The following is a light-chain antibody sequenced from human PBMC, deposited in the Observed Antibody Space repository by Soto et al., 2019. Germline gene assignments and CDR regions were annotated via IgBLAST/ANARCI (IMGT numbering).Light chain of an antibody. V-gene: IGKV3-20*01. J-gene: IGKJ1*01. Sequence: EIVLTQSPGTLSLSPGERATLSCRASQRFGSSNLAWYQQKPGQAPRLLIYSTSSRATGIPDRFSGSGSGTDFTLTISRLEPEDFAVYYCQQYGNSTWTFGQGTKVDIK. CDR1: QRFGSSN. CDR3: QQYGNSTWT. CDR2: STS.